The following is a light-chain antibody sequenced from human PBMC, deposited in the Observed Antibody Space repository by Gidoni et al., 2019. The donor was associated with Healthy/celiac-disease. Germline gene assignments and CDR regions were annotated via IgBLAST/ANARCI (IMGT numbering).Light chain of an antibody. CDR1: QSVSSSY. CDR3: QQYGSSPPRVT. CDR2: GAS. V-gene: IGKV3-20*01. J-gene: IGKJ4*01. Sequence: EIVFTQSPGTLSLAPGERATPSCRASQSVSSSYLAWYQQKPGQAPRHLTYGASSRATRIPDRFSGSGSGTDFTLTISRLEPEDFAVYYCQQYGSSPPRVTFGGGTKVEIK.